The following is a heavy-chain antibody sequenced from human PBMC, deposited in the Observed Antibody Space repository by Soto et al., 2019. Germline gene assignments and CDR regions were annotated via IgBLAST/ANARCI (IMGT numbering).Heavy chain of an antibody. V-gene: IGHV4-31*03. CDR1: GGSISSGVYY. J-gene: IGHJ5*02. CDR2: IYYSGST. Sequence: SETLSLTCTVSGGSISSGVYYWSWIHQHPGKGLEWIGYIYYSGSTYYNPSLKSRVTISVDTSKNQFSLKLSSVTAADTAVYYCARRGRYVGYCSSTSCYGSRHDNWFDPWGQGTLVTVSS. D-gene: IGHD2-2*01. CDR3: ARRGRYVGYCSSTSCYGSRHDNWFDP.